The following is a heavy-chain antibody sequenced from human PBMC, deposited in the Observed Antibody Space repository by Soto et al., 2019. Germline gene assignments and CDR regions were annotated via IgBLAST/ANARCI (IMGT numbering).Heavy chain of an antibody. CDR2: ISSNGATT. D-gene: IGHD1-1*01. Sequence: EVQLVESGGGLVQPGGSLRLSCAGSGFSFSTYSIHWGRQAPGQGPEYVAVISSNGATTYYAYSVKGRFTISRDNSKNTAFLQMGSLRDEDMAVYLCAREAGTPGLWYFHLWGRGTLVTDSS. CDR1: GFSFSTYS. J-gene: IGHJ2*01. V-gene: IGHV3-64*01. CDR3: AREAGTPGLWYFHL.